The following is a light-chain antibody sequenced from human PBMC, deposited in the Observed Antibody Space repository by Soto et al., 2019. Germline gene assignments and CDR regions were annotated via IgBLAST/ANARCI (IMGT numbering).Light chain of an antibody. CDR2: GNR. Sequence: QSVLTQPPSVSGAPGQSVTVSCSGDSSSIGAGYAVSWYQHSPGTAPRLLIYGNRNRPSGVPERFSASKSGTSASLAITGLQAEDEADYYCQSFDSSFIGLVFGGGTKLTVL. V-gene: IGLV1-40*01. CDR1: SSSIGAGYA. CDR3: QSFDSSFIGLV. J-gene: IGLJ2*01.